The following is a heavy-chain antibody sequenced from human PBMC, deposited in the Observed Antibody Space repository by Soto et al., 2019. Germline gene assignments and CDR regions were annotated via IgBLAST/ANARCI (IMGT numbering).Heavy chain of an antibody. D-gene: IGHD6-13*01. CDR3: AKGLLNGRWYAAD. CDR1: GFTFSNCV. J-gene: IGHJ4*02. Sequence: EVHLLESGGVLVQPGESLRLSCETSGFTFSNCVMTWLRQPPGMRLEWVSVITTNGHTDYADSVKGRFTISRDNSKNTVYLQMNSLRAEDTAVYYCAKGLLNGRWYAADWGQGTLVTVSS. V-gene: IGHV3-23*01. CDR2: ITTNGHT.